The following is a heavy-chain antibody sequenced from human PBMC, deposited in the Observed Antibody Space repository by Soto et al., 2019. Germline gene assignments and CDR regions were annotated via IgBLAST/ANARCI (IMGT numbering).Heavy chain of an antibody. CDR1: GFTYSNYA. CDR2: ISGTGGST. J-gene: IGHJ2*01. D-gene: IGHD2-15*01. Sequence: EVQLLESGGGLAQPGGSLRLSCAASGFTYSNYAMGWVRQAPGKGLEWVSPISGTGGSTYYADSIKGRFTISKDNPKNTLYLHINSLRAEDTAQYYCAKGWRQSGSWYFDLWGRGTLVTVS. CDR3: AKGWRQSGSWYFDL. V-gene: IGHV3-23*01.